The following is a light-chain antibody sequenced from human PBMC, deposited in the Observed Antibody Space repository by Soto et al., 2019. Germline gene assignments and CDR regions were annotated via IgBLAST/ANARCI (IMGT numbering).Light chain of an antibody. CDR1: ERVNSY. CDR2: AVS. J-gene: IGKJ4*01. Sequence: IRMTQSPPSLSASTGDRVTITCRASERVNSYLAWYQQKPGRAPELLMYAVSTLQSGDPSRFSGSGSGTDFTLTISFLQSEDFATYFCQQYYSYPLTFGGGTKVEIK. CDR3: QQYYSYPLT. V-gene: IGKV1-8*01.